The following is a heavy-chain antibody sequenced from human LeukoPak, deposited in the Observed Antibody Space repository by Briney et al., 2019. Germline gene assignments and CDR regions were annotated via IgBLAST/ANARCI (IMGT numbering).Heavy chain of an antibody. CDR1: GFTFDDYA. CDR2: ISWNSGSI. CDR3: AKDRWAVAGTRSKAFDI. V-gene: IGHV3-9*01. J-gene: IGHJ3*02. D-gene: IGHD6-19*01. Sequence: GGSLRLSCAASGFTFDDYAMHWVRQAPGKGLEWVSGISWNSGSIGYADSVKGRFTISRDNAKNSLYLQMNSLRAEDTALYYCAKDRWAVAGTRSKAFDIWGQGTMVTVSS.